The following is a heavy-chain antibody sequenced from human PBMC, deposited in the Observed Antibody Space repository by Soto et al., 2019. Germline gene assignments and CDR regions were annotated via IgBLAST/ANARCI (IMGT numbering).Heavy chain of an antibody. CDR2: INHSGST. D-gene: IGHD6-13*01. CDR3: ASGLVLFYYGMDV. Sequence: SETLSLTCAVYGGSFSGYYWSWIRQPPGKGLEWIGEINHSGSTNYNPSLKSRVTISVDTSKNQFSLKLSSVTAADTAVYYCASGLVLFYYGMDVWGQGTTVTVSS. J-gene: IGHJ6*02. V-gene: IGHV4-34*01. CDR1: GGSFSGYY.